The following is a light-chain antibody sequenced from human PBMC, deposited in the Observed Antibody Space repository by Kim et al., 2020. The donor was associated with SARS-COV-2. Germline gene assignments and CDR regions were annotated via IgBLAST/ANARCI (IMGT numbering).Light chain of an antibody. CDR3: SSYTSSSTLV. J-gene: IGLJ2*01. CDR1: SSDVGGSNY. CDR2: DVS. V-gene: IGLV2-14*03. Sequence: GQSITLSSTGTSSDVGGSNYVSWYQQHPGKAPKLMIYDVSNRPSGVSNRFSGSKSGNTASLTISGLQAEDEADYYCSSYTSSSTLVFGGGTQLTVL.